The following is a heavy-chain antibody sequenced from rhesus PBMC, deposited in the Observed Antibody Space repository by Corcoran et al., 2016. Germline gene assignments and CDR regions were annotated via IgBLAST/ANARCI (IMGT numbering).Heavy chain of an antibody. J-gene: IGHJ5-1*01. CDR2: NLANSGTT. Sequence: QVQLQASGPGLVKPSETLSLTCDISGGYVSDDWWSWIRQSPEKGLEWIGENLANSGTTNYTPSPKSRVTISKDAPKNRFSLKLASVTAADTAVYYCTTHLAWSHLNFWGRGVLVTVSS. V-gene: IGHV4-80*01. D-gene: IGHD3-3*01. CDR1: GGYVSDDW. CDR3: TTHLAWSHLNF.